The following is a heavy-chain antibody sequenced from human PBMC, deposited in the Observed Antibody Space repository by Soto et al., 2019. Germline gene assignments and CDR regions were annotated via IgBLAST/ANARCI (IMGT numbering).Heavy chain of an antibody. CDR2: IIPIFGTA. Sequence: GASVKVSCKASGGTFSSYAISWGRQAPGQGLEWMGGIIPIFGTANYAQKFQGRVTITADESTSTAYMELSSLRSEDTAVYYCARSHPTRARYQLLYDYYYGMDVWGQGTTVTVSS. CDR1: GGTFSSYA. CDR3: ARSHPTRARYQLLYDYYYGMDV. V-gene: IGHV1-69*13. D-gene: IGHD2-2*02. J-gene: IGHJ6*02.